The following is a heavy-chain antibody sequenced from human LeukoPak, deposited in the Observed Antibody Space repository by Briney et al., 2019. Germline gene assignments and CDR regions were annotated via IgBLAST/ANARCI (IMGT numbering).Heavy chain of an antibody. J-gene: IGHJ4*02. CDR3: ARALVPAAYSHFDY. D-gene: IGHD2-2*01. CDR2: IIPIFGTA. V-gene: IGHV1-69*13. Sequence: SVKVSCKASGGTFSGYAISWVRQAPGQGLEWMGGIIPIFGTANYAQKFQGRVTITADESTSTAYMELSSLRSGDTAVYYCARALVPAAYSHFDYWGLGTLVTVSS. CDR1: GGTFSGYA.